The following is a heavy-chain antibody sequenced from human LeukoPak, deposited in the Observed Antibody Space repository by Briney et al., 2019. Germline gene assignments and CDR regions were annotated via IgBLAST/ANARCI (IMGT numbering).Heavy chain of an antibody. CDR2: ISSNGGST. Sequence: PGGSLRLSCSASGFTFSTYYVHWVRQAPGQGLEYVSAISSNGGSTYYADSVKGRFTISRDNSKDTLYLQMNTIRGEDTAVYYCVKGGDFEYWGQGTLVIVSS. J-gene: IGHJ4*02. V-gene: IGHV3-64D*06. CDR3: VKGGDFEY. CDR1: GFTFSTYY. D-gene: IGHD5-24*01.